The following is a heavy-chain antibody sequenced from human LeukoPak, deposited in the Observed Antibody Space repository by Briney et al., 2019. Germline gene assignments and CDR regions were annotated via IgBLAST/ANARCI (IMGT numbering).Heavy chain of an antibody. V-gene: IGHV3-30*03. CDR1: GFTLSRHG. D-gene: IGHD6-13*01. CDR3: ARERYSTILNDALDI. CDR2: VSDDGGLK. Sequence: GGSLRLSCAASGFTLSRHGMHWVRQAPGRGLEWLAVVSDDGGLKYYSDSVKGRFTISRDNAKNSLYLQVNSLRAEDTAIYYCARERYSTILNDALDIWGQGTMVTVSS. J-gene: IGHJ3*02.